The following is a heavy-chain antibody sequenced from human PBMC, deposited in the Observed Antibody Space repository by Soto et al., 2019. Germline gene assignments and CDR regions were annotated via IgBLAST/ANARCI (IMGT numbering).Heavy chain of an antibody. D-gene: IGHD6-13*01. J-gene: IGHJ5*02. Sequence: VQLQESGPGLVKPSETLSLICNVSGGSISSDYLSWIRQPAGKGLEWIGRVYTSGYSNSNPSLKSRVTMSVDTSKKQFSLNLSSVTAADTAVYYCAREPTTAGTVNWFDPWGQGTLVTVSS. CDR1: GGSISSDY. CDR2: VYTSGYS. CDR3: AREPTTAGTVNWFDP. V-gene: IGHV4-4*07.